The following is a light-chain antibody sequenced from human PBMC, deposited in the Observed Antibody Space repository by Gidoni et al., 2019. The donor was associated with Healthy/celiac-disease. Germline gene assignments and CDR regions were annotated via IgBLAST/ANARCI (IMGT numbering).Light chain of an antibody. J-gene: IGKJ2*01. Sequence: EIVLTQSPATLSLSPGERATLSCRASQSVSSYVAWYQQKPGQAPRPLIYDASNRATRLPARFSGRGSGTDFTLTISSLEPEDFAVYYCQQRSNWPPDTFGQGTKLEIK. V-gene: IGKV3-11*01. CDR2: DAS. CDR3: QQRSNWPPDT. CDR1: QSVSSY.